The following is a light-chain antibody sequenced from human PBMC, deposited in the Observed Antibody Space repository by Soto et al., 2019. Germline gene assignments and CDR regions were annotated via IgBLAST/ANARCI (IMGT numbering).Light chain of an antibody. CDR1: QSISSW. CDR2: DAS. J-gene: IGKJ1*01. CDR3: QQYNSYGT. Sequence: DMPMPQSPCPLYAHVTDRVPLTCRASQSISSWLAWYQQKPGKAPKLLIYDASSLQSGVPSRFSGSGSGTEFTLTISSLQPDDFATYYYQQYNSYGTFAQGAKVDI. V-gene: IGKV1-5*01.